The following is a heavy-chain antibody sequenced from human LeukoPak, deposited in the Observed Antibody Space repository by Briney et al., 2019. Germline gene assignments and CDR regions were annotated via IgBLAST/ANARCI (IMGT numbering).Heavy chain of an antibody. CDR1: GFTFDDYA. CDR2: ISWNSGSI. V-gene: IGHV3-9*01. CDR3: AKEGVAATYNY. Sequence: GGSLRLSCAASGFTFDDYAMHWVRQAPGKGLEWVSGISWNSGSIGYADSGKGRFTISRDNAKNSLYLQMNSLRAEDTALYYCAKEGVAATYNYWGQGTLVTVSS. D-gene: IGHD2-15*01. J-gene: IGHJ4*02.